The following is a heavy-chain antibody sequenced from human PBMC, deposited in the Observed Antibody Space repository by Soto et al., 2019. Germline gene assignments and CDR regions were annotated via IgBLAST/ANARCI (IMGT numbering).Heavy chain of an antibody. J-gene: IGHJ6*02. Sequence: PSETLSLTCTVSGGSISSGDYYWSWIRQPPGKGLEWIGYIYYSGSTYYNPSLKSRVTISVDTSKNQFSLKLSSVTAVDAAVYYCASGYYDYVWGSRGGGMDVWGQGTTVTVSS. CDR1: GGSISSGDYY. CDR3: ASGYYDYVWGSRGGGMDV. CDR2: IYYSGST. V-gene: IGHV4-30-4*01. D-gene: IGHD3-16*01.